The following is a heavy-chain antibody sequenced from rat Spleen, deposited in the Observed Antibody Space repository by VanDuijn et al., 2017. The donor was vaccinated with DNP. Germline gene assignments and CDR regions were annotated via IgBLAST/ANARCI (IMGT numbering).Heavy chain of an antibody. D-gene: IGHD1-12*03. J-gene: IGHJ2*01. Sequence: EVQLVESGGGLVQPGRSLKLSCAASGFTFSDYYMAWVRQAPTKGLEWVASISPSGGSTYYPDSVKGRFTISRDNAKSTLYLQMDSLRSEETATYYCARSNYYDGYYDYWGQGVMVTVSS. CDR1: GFTFSDYY. CDR3: ARSNYYDGYYDY. V-gene: IGHV5S11*01. CDR2: ISPSGGST.